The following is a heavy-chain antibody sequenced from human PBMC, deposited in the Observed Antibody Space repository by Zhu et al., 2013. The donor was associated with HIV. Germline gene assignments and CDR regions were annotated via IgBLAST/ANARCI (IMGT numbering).Heavy chain of an antibody. J-gene: IGHJ6*02. D-gene: IGHD2-15*01. Sequence: QVQLVQSGAEVKKPGASLKVSCKASGYTFTSYGISWVRQAPGQGLEWMGWISAYNGNTNYAQKLQGRVTMTTDTSTSTAYMELRSLRSDDTAVYYCARAAELNYCSGGSCDFYYYGMDVWGQGTTVTVSS. CDR1: GYTFTSYG. CDR2: ISAYNGNT. CDR3: ARAAELNYCSGGSCDFYYYGMDV. V-gene: IGHV1-18*01.